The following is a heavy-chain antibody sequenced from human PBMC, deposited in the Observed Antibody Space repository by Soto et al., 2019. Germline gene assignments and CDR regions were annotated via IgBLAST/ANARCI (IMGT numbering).Heavy chain of an antibody. V-gene: IGHV1-69*04. J-gene: IGHJ3*02. CDR3: ARDSSSWSDAFDI. D-gene: IGHD6-13*01. Sequence: SVRVSCKASGGTFSSYTISCVRQAPGQGLEWMGRIIPILGIANYAQKFQGRVTITADKFTSTAYMELSSLRSEDTAVYYCARDSSSWSDAFDIWGQGTMVTVSS. CDR2: IIPILGIA. CDR1: GGTFSSYT.